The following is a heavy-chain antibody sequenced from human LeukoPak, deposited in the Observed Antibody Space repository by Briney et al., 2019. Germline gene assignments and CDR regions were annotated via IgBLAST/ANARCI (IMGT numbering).Heavy chain of an antibody. CDR3: ARHLTMITVPRAAFDI. Sequence: GESLKISCKGSGYSFTSYWIGWVRQMPGKGLEWMGVIYPGDSDTRYSPSFQGQVTISADKSISTAYLQWSGLKASDTAMYYCARHLTMITVPRAAFDIWGQGTMVTVSS. V-gene: IGHV5-51*01. J-gene: IGHJ3*02. CDR2: IYPGDSDT. CDR1: GYSFTSYW. D-gene: IGHD3-16*01.